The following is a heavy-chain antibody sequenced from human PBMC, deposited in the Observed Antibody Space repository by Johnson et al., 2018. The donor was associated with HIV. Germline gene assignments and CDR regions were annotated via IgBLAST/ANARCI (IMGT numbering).Heavy chain of an antibody. V-gene: IGHV3-23*04. D-gene: IGHD3-22*01. CDR2: ISGSGGST. CDR3: ARGYYYDSSGSDDAFDI. Sequence: VQLVESGGGLVQPGGSLRLSCAASGFTFSSYAMSWVRQAPGKGLEWVSAISGSGGSTYYADSVKGRFTISRDNSKNTLYLQMNSLRAEDTAVYYCARGYYYDSSGSDDAFDIWGQGTMVTVSS. CDR1: GFTFSSYA. J-gene: IGHJ3*02.